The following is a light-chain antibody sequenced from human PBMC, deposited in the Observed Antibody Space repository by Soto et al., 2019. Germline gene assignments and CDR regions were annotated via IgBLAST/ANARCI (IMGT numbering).Light chain of an antibody. Sequence: QSALTQPASVSGSPGQSITIACTGTSSDVGGYKYVSWYQQHPGKAPKLMIYEVSNRPSGISNRFSGSKSGNTASLTISGLQPEDEANYFCSSATNTDTLVVFGGGTKLTVL. V-gene: IGLV2-14*01. CDR1: SSDVGGYKY. CDR3: SSATNTDTLVV. J-gene: IGLJ2*01. CDR2: EVS.